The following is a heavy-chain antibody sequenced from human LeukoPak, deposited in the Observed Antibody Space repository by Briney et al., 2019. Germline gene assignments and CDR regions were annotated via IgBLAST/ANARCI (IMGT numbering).Heavy chain of an antibody. CDR3: ARRVVVAAAPYYFDY. J-gene: IGHJ4*02. CDR1: GFTFSSYW. CDR2: INSDGSST. Sequence: GGSLRLSCAASGFTFSSYWMHWVRQGPGKGLVWVSRINSDGSSTNYADSVRGRFTISRDNAENTLYLQMNSLRVEVTAVYYCARRVVVAAAPYYFDYWGQGTLVTVSS. D-gene: IGHD2-2*01. V-gene: IGHV3-74*01.